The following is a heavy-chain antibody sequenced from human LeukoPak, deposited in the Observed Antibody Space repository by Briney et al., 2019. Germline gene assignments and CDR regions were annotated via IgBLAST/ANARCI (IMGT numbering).Heavy chain of an antibody. CDR3: TKDDGSGYYYFDY. CDR1: GFTFSSYA. Sequence: RTGGSLRLSCAASGFTFSSYAMHWVRQAPGKGLEWVAVISSDGNNKYYAGSVQGRFTISRDYSKNTLYLQMNSLRAEDTAVYYCTKDDGSGYYYFDYWGQGTLVTVSS. J-gene: IGHJ4*02. CDR2: ISSDGNNK. V-gene: IGHV3-30*18. D-gene: IGHD3-22*01.